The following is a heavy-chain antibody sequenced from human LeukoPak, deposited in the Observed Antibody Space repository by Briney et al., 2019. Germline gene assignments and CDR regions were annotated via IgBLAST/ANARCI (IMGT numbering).Heavy chain of an antibody. CDR1: GFTFDDYA. CDR3: AKGALAVAVAYSDY. J-gene: IGHJ4*02. CDR2: ISWNSGSI. V-gene: IGHV3-9*03. Sequence: GRALRLSCAASGFTFDDYAMHWVRQAPGKGLEWVSGISWNSGSIGYADSVKGRFTISRDNAKNSLYLQMNSLRAEDMALYYCAKGALAVAVAYSDYWGQGTLVTVSS. D-gene: IGHD6-19*01.